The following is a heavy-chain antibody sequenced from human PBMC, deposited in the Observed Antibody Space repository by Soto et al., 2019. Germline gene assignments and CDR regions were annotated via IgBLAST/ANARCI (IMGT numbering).Heavy chain of an antibody. CDR3: TTAEDLWFGEPP. CDR2: IKSKTDGRTT. D-gene: IGHD3-10*01. Sequence: GSLRLSCAASGFTFSNAWMNWVRQAPGKGLEWVGRIKSKTDGRTTDYAAPVKGRFTISRDDSKNTLYLQMNSLKTEDTAVYYCTTAEDLWFGEPPWGQGTLVTVSS. V-gene: IGHV3-15*07. CDR1: GFTFSNAW. J-gene: IGHJ5*02.